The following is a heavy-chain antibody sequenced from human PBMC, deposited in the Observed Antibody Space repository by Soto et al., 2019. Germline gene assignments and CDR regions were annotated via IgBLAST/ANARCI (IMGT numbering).Heavy chain of an antibody. CDR2: ISYDGSNK. CDR3: AKEHKGGGFDY. V-gene: IGHV3-30*18. J-gene: IGHJ4*02. D-gene: IGHD3-16*01. Sequence: QVQLVESGGGVVQPGRSLRLSCAASGFTFGSYGMHWVRQAPGKGLEWVAVISYDGSNKYYADSVKGRFTISRDNSKNTLYLQMNSLRAEDTAVYYCAKEHKGGGFDYWGQGSLVTVSS. CDR1: GFTFGSYG.